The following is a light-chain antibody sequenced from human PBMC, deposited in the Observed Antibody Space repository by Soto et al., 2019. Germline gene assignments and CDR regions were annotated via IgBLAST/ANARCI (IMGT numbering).Light chain of an antibody. CDR1: DSDVGAFNY. CDR3: SSYTAYTTYV. Sequence: QSALTQPASVSGAPGQSITISCTGTDSDVGAFNYVSWYQQYPGKAPKLMIYDVGDRPSGVSNRFSGSKSCNTASLTISGLQAEDEADYYCSSYTAYTTYVFGTGTKVTVL. V-gene: IGLV2-14*01. CDR2: DVG. J-gene: IGLJ1*01.